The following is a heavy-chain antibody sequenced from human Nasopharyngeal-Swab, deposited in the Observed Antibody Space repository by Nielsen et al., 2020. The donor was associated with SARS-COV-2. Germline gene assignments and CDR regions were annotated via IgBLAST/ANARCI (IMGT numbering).Heavy chain of an antibody. V-gene: IGHV3-21*01. CDR1: GFTFNNYN. J-gene: IGHJ6*02. Sequence: GGSLRLSCAASGFTFNNYNFNWVPQVPGKGLEGVPSISCSSSYISYADPVKARFTISRDNAKNSLYLKMTSLRAEDTAVYYCARDGLDYDFWSAYIMDVWGQGTTVTVSS. CDR3: ARDGLDYDFWSAYIMDV. CDR2: ISCSSSYI. D-gene: IGHD3-3*01.